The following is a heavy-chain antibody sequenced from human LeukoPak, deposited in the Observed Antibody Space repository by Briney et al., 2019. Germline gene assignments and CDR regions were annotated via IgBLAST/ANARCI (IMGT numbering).Heavy chain of an antibody. D-gene: IGHD5-24*01. CDR3: ARGGDGYNYGFVFNS. Sequence: SETLSLTCTVSGGSISSSSYYWGWIRQPPGKGLEWIGSIYYSGSTYYNPSLKSRVTISVDTSKNQFSLKLSSVTAADTAVYYCARGGDGYNYGFVFNSWGQGTLVTVSS. CDR1: GGSISSSSYY. CDR2: IYYSGST. V-gene: IGHV4-39*07. J-gene: IGHJ5*01.